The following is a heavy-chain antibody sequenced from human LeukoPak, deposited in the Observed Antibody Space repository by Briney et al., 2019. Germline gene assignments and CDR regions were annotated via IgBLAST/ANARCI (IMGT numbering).Heavy chain of an antibody. CDR3: ARAGFTMIVVREDAFDI. CDR2: IYSGGST. D-gene: IGHD3-22*01. J-gene: IGHJ3*02. V-gene: IGHV3-66*01. Sequence: GGSLRLSCAASGFTVSSNYMSWVRQAPGKGLEWVSVIYSGGSTYYADSVKGRFTISRDNSKNTLYLQMNSLRAEDTAVYYCARAGFTMIVVREDAFDIWGQGTMVTVSS. CDR1: GFTVSSNY.